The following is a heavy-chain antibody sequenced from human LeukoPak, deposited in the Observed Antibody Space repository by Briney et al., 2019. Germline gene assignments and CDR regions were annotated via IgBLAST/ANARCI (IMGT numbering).Heavy chain of an antibody. CDR3: ARAYSRSYSHFDD. CDR2: IYTSGST. D-gene: IGHD1-26*01. J-gene: IGHJ4*02. V-gene: IGHV4-4*09. Sequence: PSETLSLTCTVSGGSISGYYWRWIRQPPGKGLEWIGYIYTSGSTNYNPSLKSRVTISVDTSKNQFPLRLSSVTAADTAMYFCARAYSRSYSHFDDWGQGTLVTVSS. CDR1: GGSISGYY.